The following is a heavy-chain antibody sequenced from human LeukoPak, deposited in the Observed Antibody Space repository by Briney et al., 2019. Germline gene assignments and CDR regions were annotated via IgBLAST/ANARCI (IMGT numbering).Heavy chain of an antibody. Sequence: ASVKVPCKSSGYTFSDYYMSWVRQAPGQGLEWMGWINPNSGGSNSAQHFQGRVTMTRDSSISTVYMELSGLTSDDTAVYYCARDGRKTGWGFAILPYYFDSWGQGTMVTVSS. J-gene: IGHJ4*02. D-gene: IGHD1-26*01. CDR2: INPNSGGS. V-gene: IGHV1-2*02. CDR3: ARDGRKTGWGFAILPYYFDS. CDR1: GYTFSDYY.